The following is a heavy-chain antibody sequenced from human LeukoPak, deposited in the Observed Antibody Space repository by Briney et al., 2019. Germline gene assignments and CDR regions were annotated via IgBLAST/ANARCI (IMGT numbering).Heavy chain of an antibody. Sequence: PSETLSLTCTVSGGSISSGGYYWSWIRQPPGKGLEWIGYIYHSGSTYYNPSLKSRVTISVDRSKNQFSLKLSSVTAADTAVYYCARSDSGSYYEFDYWGQGTLVTVSS. CDR1: GGSISSGGYY. CDR3: ARSDSGSYYEFDY. J-gene: IGHJ4*02. V-gene: IGHV4-30-2*01. CDR2: IYHSGST. D-gene: IGHD1-26*01.